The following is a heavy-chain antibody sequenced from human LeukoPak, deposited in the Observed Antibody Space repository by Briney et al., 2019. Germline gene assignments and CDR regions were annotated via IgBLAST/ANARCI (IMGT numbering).Heavy chain of an antibody. J-gene: IGHJ4*02. CDR2: IKQDGSVE. V-gene: IGHV3-7*03. CDR1: GFTFDNYW. CDR3: ARWAGVTDQ. Sequence: GGSLRLSCEAPGFTFDNYWMSWVRQVPRKGPEWVANIKQDGSVEHYLDSVKGRFTISRDNAKNALFLQMNSLIPEDTAVYYCARWAGVTDQWGQGTLVTVSS. D-gene: IGHD5-18*01.